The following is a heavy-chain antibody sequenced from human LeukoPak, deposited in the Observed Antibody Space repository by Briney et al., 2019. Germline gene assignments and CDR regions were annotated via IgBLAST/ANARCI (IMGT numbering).Heavy chain of an antibody. CDR1: GGSISSYY. CDR3: ARGRLLYYFDY. Sequence: SETLSLTCTVSGGSISSYYWSWIRQPPGKGLEWIGYIYYSGSTNYNPSLKSRVTISVDTFKNQFSLKLSSVTAADTAVYYCARGRLLYYFDYWGQGTLVTVSS. J-gene: IGHJ4*02. CDR2: IYYSGST. V-gene: IGHV4-59*01.